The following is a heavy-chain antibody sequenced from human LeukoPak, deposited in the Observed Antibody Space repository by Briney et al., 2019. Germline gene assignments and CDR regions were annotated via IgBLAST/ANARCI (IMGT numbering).Heavy chain of an antibody. V-gene: IGHV1-46*01. CDR1: GYTFTSYY. J-gene: IGHJ3*02. D-gene: IGHD1-26*01. CDR3: ARDGELYSGSKGLFDI. CDR2: INPSGGST. Sequence: ASVKVSCKGSGYTFTSYYMHWVRQAPGQGLEWMGIINPSGGSTSYAQKFQGRVTMTRDTSTSTVYMELSSLRSEDTAVYYCARDGELYSGSKGLFDIWGQGTMVTVSS.